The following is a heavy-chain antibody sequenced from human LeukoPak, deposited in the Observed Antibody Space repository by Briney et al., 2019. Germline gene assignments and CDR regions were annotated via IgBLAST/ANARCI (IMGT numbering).Heavy chain of an antibody. CDR1: GFTFNTYA. D-gene: IGHD6-19*01. CDR2: LSGSGGSK. V-gene: IGHV3-23*01. CDR3: ARRRVAVAGWNYYYYMDV. Sequence: GGSLRLSCAASGFTFNTYAMSWVRQVPGKGLEWVSGLSGSGGSKYYADSVKGRFTISRDNAKNSLYLQMNSLRAEDTAVYYCARRRVAVAGWNYYYYMDVWGKGTTVTVSS. J-gene: IGHJ6*03.